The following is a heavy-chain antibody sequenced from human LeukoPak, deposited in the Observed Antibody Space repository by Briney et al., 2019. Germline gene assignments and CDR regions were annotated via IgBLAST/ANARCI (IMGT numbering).Heavy chain of an antibody. J-gene: IGHJ4*02. CDR1: GFTVSSNY. CDR2: IKQDGSEK. V-gene: IGHV3-7*01. CDR3: ARESYSSGYYYDY. D-gene: IGHD3-22*01. Sequence: GGSLRLSCAASGFTVSSNYMSWVRQAPGKGLEWVANIKQDGSEKYYVDSVKGRFIIYRDNPKNTLYLQMNSLRAEDTAVYYCARESYSSGYYYDYWGQGTLVTVSS.